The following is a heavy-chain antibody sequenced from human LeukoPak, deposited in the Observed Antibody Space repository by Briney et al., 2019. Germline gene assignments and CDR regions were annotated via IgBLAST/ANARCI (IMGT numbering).Heavy chain of an antibody. Sequence: GGSLRLSCAASGFTLSSYSMNWVRQAPGKGLEWVSSISSSSSYIYYADSVKGRFTISRDNAKNSLYLQMNSLRAEDTAVYYCAKHSSSWHYFDYWGQGTLVTVSS. V-gene: IGHV3-21*01. D-gene: IGHD6-13*01. CDR3: AKHSSSWHYFDY. J-gene: IGHJ4*02. CDR1: GFTLSSYS. CDR2: ISSSSSYI.